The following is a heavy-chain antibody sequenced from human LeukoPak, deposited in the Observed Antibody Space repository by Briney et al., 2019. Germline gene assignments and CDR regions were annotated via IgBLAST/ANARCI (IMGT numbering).Heavy chain of an antibody. Sequence: GGSLRLSCAASGFTGSSNYMSWVRQAPGKGLEWVSGFYSGGSTSYADSVKGRFTISRDNSKNTLYLQMKSLRAEDTAVYYCARARKVYDYYYYMDVWGKGTTVTVSS. CDR1: GFTGSSNY. CDR2: FYSGGST. J-gene: IGHJ6*03. V-gene: IGHV3-53*01. CDR3: ARARKVYDYYYYMDV.